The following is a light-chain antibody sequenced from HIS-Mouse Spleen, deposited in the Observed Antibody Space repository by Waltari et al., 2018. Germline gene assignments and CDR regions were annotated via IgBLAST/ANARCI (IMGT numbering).Light chain of an antibody. CDR3: YSTDSSGNHRV. J-gene: IGLJ2*01. CDR2: EDS. V-gene: IGLV3-10*01. CDR1: ALPKKY. Sequence: SYELTQPPSVSVSPGQTARITCPGDALPKKYAYWYRQKSGQAPWLVIYEDSKRPAGIPERFSGSSSGTMATLTISGAQVEDEADYYCYSTDSSGNHRVFGGGTKLTVL.